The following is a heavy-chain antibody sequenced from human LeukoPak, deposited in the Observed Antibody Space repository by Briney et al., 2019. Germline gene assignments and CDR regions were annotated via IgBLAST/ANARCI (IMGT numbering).Heavy chain of an antibody. V-gene: IGHV3-7*05. J-gene: IGHJ4*02. CDR1: RFTFSRYW. D-gene: IGHD2-15*01. Sequence: GPLRLSCAASRFTFSRYWMSWVRQAPGKGLEWVANIKQDGSEKYYVDSVKGRFTISRDNAKNSLYLQMNSLRAEDTAVYYCARVLGACSGGSCYPAPGNYFDYWGQGTLVTVSS. CDR3: ARVLGACSGGSCYPAPGNYFDY. CDR2: IKQDGSEK.